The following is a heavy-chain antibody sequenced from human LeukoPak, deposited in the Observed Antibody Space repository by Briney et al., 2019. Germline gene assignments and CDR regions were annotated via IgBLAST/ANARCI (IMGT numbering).Heavy chain of an antibody. V-gene: IGHV1-69*13. J-gene: IGHJ4*02. CDR3: ARGLRYFDWLLYL. Sequence: SVKVSCKASGGTFSSYAISWVRQAPGQGLEWMGGIIPIFGTANYAQKFQGRVTITADESTSTAYMELSSLRSEDTAVYYCARGLRYFDWLLYLWGQGTLVTVSS. CDR2: IIPIFGTA. D-gene: IGHD3-9*01. CDR1: GGTFSSYA.